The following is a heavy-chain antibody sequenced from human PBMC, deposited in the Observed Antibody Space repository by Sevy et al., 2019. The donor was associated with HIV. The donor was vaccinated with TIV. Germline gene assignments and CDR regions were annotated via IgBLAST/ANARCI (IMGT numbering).Heavy chain of an antibody. D-gene: IGHD3-16*02. CDR2: INSGSGAI. V-gene: IGHV3-48*01. CDR3: VRTVSGTFRYDDY. Sequence: GGSLRLSCAASGFMFNSYNMNWVRQAPGTGLEWLSYINSGSGAISYAYSVKGRFTISRDNAKNSLYLQMNSLRAEDTAVYYCVRTVSGTFRYDDYWGQGTLVTVSS. CDR1: GFMFNSYN. J-gene: IGHJ4*02.